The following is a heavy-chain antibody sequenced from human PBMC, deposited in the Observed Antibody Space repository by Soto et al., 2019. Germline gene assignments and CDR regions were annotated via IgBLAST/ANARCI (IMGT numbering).Heavy chain of an antibody. CDR3: ARWYSSGWYYFDY. D-gene: IGHD6-19*01. Sequence: GGSLRLSCAASGFTFSSYGMHWVRQAPGKGLEWVAVISYDGSNKYYADSVKGRFTISRDNSKNTLYLQMNSLRAEDTAVYYCARWYSSGWYYFDYWGQGTLVTVSS. CDR1: GFTFSSYG. CDR2: ISYDGSNK. V-gene: IGHV3-30*03. J-gene: IGHJ4*02.